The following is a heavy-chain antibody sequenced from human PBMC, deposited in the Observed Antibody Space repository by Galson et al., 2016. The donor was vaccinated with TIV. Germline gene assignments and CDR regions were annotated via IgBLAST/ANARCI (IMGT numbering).Heavy chain of an antibody. D-gene: IGHD2-21*01. V-gene: IGHV1-69*04. Sequence: SVKVSCKASGGTFSNYAVSWVRQAPGQGLEWMGRIIPILGLTNYPQKFQGRVTITADEPTTTAYMELSSLRSEDTAVYYCARALQDWWGSPDWFDPWGQGTLVTVSS. CDR1: GGTFSNYA. CDR3: ARALQDWWGSPDWFDP. CDR2: IIPILGLT. J-gene: IGHJ5*02.